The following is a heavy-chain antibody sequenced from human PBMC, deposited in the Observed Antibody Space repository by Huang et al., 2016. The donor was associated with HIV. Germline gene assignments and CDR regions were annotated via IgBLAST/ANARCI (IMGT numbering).Heavy chain of an antibody. V-gene: IGHV4-39*01. CDR1: GGSISGSSYY. CDR2: IYYSGST. J-gene: IGHJ6*02. Sequence: QLQLQESGPGLVKPSETLSLTCSVSGGSISGSSYYWGWIRQPPGKGLEWIGNIYYSGSTYYNPSLKSLVTISGDTSKNQFTLKLNSVTAADTAVYYCANLIQYYYFPKLMDVWGQGTTVTVSS. D-gene: IGHD3-10*02. CDR3: ANLIQYYYFPKLMDV.